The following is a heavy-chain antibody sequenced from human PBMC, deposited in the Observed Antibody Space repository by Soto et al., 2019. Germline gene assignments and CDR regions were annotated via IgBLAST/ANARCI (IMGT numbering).Heavy chain of an antibody. Sequence: QVQLQESGPGLVKPSETLSLTCTVSGGSISSYYWSWIRQPPGKGLEWIGYIYYTGSTNYNPSLKSRVTISVDPSKNQFSLKLSSVTAADTAVYYCARAATNGAFDIWGQETMVTVSS. V-gene: IGHV4-59*01. CDR1: GGSISSYY. D-gene: IGHD2-8*01. CDR2: IYYTGST. J-gene: IGHJ3*02. CDR3: ARAATNGAFDI.